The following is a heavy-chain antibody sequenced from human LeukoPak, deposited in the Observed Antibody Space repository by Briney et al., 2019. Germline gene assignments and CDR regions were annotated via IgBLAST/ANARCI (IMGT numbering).Heavy chain of an antibody. CDR2: MQSTGNS. V-gene: IGHV4-59*01. CDR3: ARDKQHSYGRYFDH. Sequence: SETLSLTCTVSGGSISTYHWNWIRKSPGKGLEWIGYMQSTGNSNYNPSLKSRVTMLVDMSRNQIVLNLSSVTAADTAVYFCARDKQHSYGRYFDHWGQGTLVTVSS. J-gene: IGHJ4*02. D-gene: IGHD5-18*01. CDR1: GGSISTYH.